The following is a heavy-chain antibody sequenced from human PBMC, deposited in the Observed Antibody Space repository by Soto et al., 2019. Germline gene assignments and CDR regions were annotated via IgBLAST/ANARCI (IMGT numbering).Heavy chain of an antibody. D-gene: IGHD2-15*01. CDR1: GYSFTSYW. Sequence: GESLKISCKGSGYSFTSYWISWVRQMPGKGLEWMGRIDPSDSYTNYSPSFQGHVTISADKSISTAYLQWSSRKASDTSMYYCARQGVDCVPGDAFDIWGQGTMVTVSS. CDR2: IDPSDSYT. CDR3: ARQGVDCVPGDAFDI. J-gene: IGHJ3*02. V-gene: IGHV5-10-1*01.